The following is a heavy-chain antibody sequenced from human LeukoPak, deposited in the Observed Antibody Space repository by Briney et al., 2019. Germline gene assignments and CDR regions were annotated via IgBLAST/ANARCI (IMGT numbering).Heavy chain of an antibody. J-gene: IGHJ4*02. CDR2: IETSGST. V-gene: IGHV4-61*02. CDR3: AREGGYSYGDAPLHFDN. D-gene: IGHD5-18*01. Sequence: SETLSLTCTVSGGSISSSSYYWSWIRQPAGKGLEWIGRIETSGSTNYNPSLKSRVTISVDTSKNQFSLKVSSVTAADTAVYYCAREGGYSYGDAPLHFDNWGQGTLVTVSS. CDR1: GGSISSSSYY.